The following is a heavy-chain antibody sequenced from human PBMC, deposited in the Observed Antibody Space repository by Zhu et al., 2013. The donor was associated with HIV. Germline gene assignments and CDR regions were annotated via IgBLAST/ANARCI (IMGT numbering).Heavy chain of an antibody. CDR1: GGTFSSYA. CDR2: IIPIFGTA. V-gene: IGHV1-69*01. CDR3: ARARGVYCGGDCYSGMDV. D-gene: IGHD2-21*02. J-gene: IGHJ6*02. Sequence: QVQLVQSGAEVKKPGSSVKVSCKASGGTFSSYAISWVRQAPGQGLEWMGGIIPIFGTANYAQKFQGRVTITADESTSTAYMELSSLRSEDTAVYYCARARGVYCGGDCYSGMDVWGQGTTVTVSS.